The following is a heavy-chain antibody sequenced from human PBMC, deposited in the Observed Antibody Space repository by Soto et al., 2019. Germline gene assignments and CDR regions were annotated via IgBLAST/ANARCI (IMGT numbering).Heavy chain of an antibody. J-gene: IGHJ4*02. CDR1: GGSISSFD. CDR3: ARGSSKWDY. Sequence: PSETLSLTSTVSGGSISSFDCSWIRQPAGKGLEWIGRIYSGGRNNYNPSLKSRVTISVDTSKTQFSPRLSSVGAAETVMYYCARGSSKWDYGGQGPLVTVSS. V-gene: IGHV4-4*07. CDR2: IYSGGRN. D-gene: IGHD6-13*01.